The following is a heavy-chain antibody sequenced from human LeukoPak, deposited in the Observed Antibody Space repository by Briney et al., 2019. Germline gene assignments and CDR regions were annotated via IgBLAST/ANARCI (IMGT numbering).Heavy chain of an antibody. CDR2: IYYSGST. CDR1: GGSISSYY. CDR3: ARETKAGYSSSWYRGDYFDY. V-gene: IGHV4-59*06. D-gene: IGHD6-13*01. J-gene: IGHJ4*02. Sequence: PSETLSLTCTVSGGSISSYYWSWIRQHPGEGLEWIGYIYYSGSTYYNPSLKSRVTISVDTSKNQFSLKLSSVTAADTAVYYCARETKAGYSSSWYRGDYFDYWGQGTLVTVSS.